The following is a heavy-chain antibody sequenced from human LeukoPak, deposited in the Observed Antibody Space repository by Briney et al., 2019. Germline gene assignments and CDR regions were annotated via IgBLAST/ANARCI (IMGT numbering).Heavy chain of an antibody. V-gene: IGHV4-4*07. CDR2: IYTSGST. J-gene: IGHJ4*02. D-gene: IGHD6-19*01. CDR3: ARVQYSSGRALMYYFDF. Sequence: TSETLSLTRTVSGGSISSYYWSWIRQPAGKGLEWIGRIYTSGSTNYNPSLKSRVTMSVDTSKNQFSLKLSSVTAADTAVYYCARVQYSSGRALMYYFDFWGQGTLVTVSS. CDR1: GGSISSYY.